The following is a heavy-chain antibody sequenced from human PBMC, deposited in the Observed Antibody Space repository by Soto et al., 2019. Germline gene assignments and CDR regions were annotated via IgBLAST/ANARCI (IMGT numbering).Heavy chain of an antibody. D-gene: IGHD3-9*01. Sequence: SETLSLTCAVYGGYFSGYYWSWIRQPPGKGLEWIGEINHSGSTNYNPSLKSRVTISVDTSKNQFSLKLSSVTAADTAVYYCARGGYYDVLTGYYKDGMDVWGQGTTVTVSS. V-gene: IGHV4-34*01. CDR1: GGYFSGYY. CDR3: ARGGYYDVLTGYYKDGMDV. J-gene: IGHJ6*02. CDR2: INHSGST.